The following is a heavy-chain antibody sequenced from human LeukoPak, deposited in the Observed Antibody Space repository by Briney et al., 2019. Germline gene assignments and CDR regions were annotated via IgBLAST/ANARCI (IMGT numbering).Heavy chain of an antibody. V-gene: IGHV4-34*01. D-gene: IGHD4-17*01. CDR3: AREYGDFDY. Sequence: SETLSLTCAVYGGSFSGYYWSWIRQPPGKGLEWIGEINHSGSTNYNPSLKSRVTMSVDTSKNQFSLKLNSVTAADTAVYYCAREYGDFDYCGQGTLVTVSS. J-gene: IGHJ4*02. CDR2: INHSGST. CDR1: GGSFSGYY.